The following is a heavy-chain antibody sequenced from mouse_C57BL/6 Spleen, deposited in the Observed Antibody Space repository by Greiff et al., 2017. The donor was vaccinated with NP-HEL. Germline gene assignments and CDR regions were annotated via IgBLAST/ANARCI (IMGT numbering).Heavy chain of an antibody. CDR2: ISDGGSYT. CDR1: GFTFSSYA. Sequence: EVQGVESGGGLVKPGGSLKLSCAASGFTFSSYAMSWVRQTPEKRLEWVATISDGGSYTYYPDNVKGRFTISRDNAKNNLYLQMSHLKSEDTAMYYCARDGIYSNYYFDYWGQGTTLTVSS. D-gene: IGHD2-5*01. J-gene: IGHJ2*01. V-gene: IGHV5-4*01. CDR3: ARDGIYSNYYFDY.